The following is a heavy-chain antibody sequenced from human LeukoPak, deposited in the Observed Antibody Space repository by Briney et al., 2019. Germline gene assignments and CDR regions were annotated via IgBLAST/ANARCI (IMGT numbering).Heavy chain of an antibody. CDR3: ARVGPYSSSVDY. V-gene: IGHV4-59*01. CDR2: IYYSGST. CDR1: GGSISSYY. J-gene: IGHJ4*02. D-gene: IGHD6-6*01. Sequence: SETLSLTCTVSGGSISSYYWSWIRQPPGKGLEWIGYIYYSGSTNYNPSLKSRVTISVDTSKNQFSLKLRSVTAADTAVYYCARVGPYSSSVDYWGQGTLVTVSS.